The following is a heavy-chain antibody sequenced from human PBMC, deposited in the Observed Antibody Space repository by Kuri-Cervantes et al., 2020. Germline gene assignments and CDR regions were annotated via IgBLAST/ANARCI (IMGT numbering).Heavy chain of an antibody. J-gene: IGHJ5*02. CDR2: NHHRGYI. V-gene: IGHV4-34*01. CDR3: ARGDTVPASRGQKRIDP. Sequence: ESLKISCAASGFTFSGYAMHWIRQAPGKGLEWIGENHHRGYINYNPSLKSRVTISIDSSKNQFSLRLTSVTAADTAVYYCARGDTVPASRGQKRIDPWGQGTLVTVSS. D-gene: IGHD2-2*01. CDR1: GFTFSGYA.